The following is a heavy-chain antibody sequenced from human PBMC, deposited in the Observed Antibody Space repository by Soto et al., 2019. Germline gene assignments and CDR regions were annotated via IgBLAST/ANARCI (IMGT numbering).Heavy chain of an antibody. D-gene: IGHD3-9*01. J-gene: IGHJ5*01. CDR2: IIGGDGDK. V-gene: IGHV3-23*01. Sequence: GESLKISCAASGFTFRTFTMNWVRQAPGKGLEWVSGIIGGDGDKFYSDSVKGRFTISRDNSKDMLFLQMSSMRVDDTAVYYCAKDRDPDGIWTFDSWGQGTQVTVSS. CDR3: AKDRDPDGIWTFDS. CDR1: GFTFRTFT.